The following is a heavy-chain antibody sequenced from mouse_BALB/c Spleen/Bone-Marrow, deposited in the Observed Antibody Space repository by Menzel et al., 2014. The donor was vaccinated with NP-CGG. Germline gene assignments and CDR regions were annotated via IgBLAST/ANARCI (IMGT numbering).Heavy chain of an antibody. V-gene: IGHV5-6-4*01. CDR1: GFTFSSYT. D-gene: IGHD2-1*01. CDR2: ISSGGSYT. Sequence: DVMLVESGGGLVKHGGSLKLSCAASGFTFSSYTMSWVRQTPEKRLEWVATISSGGSYTYYPDSVKGRFTISRDNAKNTLYLQMSSLKSEDTAMYYCTRDGKGNYDYAMDYWGQGTSVTVSS. CDR3: TRDGKGNYDYAMDY. J-gene: IGHJ4*01.